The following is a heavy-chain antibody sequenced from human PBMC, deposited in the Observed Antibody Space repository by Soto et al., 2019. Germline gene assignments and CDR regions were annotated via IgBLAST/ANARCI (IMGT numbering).Heavy chain of an antibody. J-gene: IGHJ6*02. CDR1: GYTFTSYG. CDR3: ARFTYSSSWFGKYYYGMDA. CDR2: ISAYNGNT. Sequence: ASVKVSCKASGYTFTSYGISWVRQAPGQGLEWMGWISAYNGNTNYAQKLQGRVTMTTDTSTSTAYMELRRLRSDDTAVYYCARFTYSSSWFGKYYYGMDAWGQGTTATVSS. D-gene: IGHD6-13*01. V-gene: IGHV1-18*01.